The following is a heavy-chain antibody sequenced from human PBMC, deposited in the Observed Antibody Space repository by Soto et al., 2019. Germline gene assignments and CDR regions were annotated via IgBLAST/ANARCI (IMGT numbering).Heavy chain of an antibody. D-gene: IGHD3-22*01. J-gene: IGHJ6*02. V-gene: IGHV3-30*18. CDR1: GFTFSSYG. CDR3: AKEEYYYDSSGYYFTDYYGMDV. Sequence: QVQLVESGGGVVQPGRSLRLSCAASGFTFSSYGMHWVRQAPGKGLEWVAVISYDGSNKYYADSVKGRFTISRDKSKNTLYLQMNSLRAEDTAVYYCAKEEYYYDSSGYYFTDYYGMDVWGQGTTVTVSS. CDR2: ISYDGSNK.